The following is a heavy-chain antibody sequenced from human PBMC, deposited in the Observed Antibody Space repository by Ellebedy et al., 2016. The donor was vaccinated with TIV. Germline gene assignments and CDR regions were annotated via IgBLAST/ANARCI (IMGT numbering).Heavy chain of an antibody. J-gene: IGHJ3*01. CDR2: LHPSGTP. D-gene: IGHD3-22*01. V-gene: IGHV4-4*07. Sequence: SETLSLTCAVSGVSITSHFWTWIRQPAGGGLEWIGRLHPSGTPNYNPSLKSRVIMSRDTSKDQFPLKLRSVTAADTAVYYCARHGPQWFDAFDLWGQGTLVTVSS. CDR1: GVSITSHF. CDR3: ARHGPQWFDAFDL.